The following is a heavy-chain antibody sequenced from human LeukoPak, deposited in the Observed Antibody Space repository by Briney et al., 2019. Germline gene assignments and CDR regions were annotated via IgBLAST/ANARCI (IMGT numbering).Heavy chain of an antibody. CDR2: IYTSGST. Sequence: SETLSLTCTVSGGSISSGAYYWSWIRQSAGKGLEWIGRIYTSGSTNYNPSLKSRVTISVDPSKNQFSLKLTSATAADTAVYYCASEGIAAAGTFDYWGQGTLVTVSS. CDR1: GGSISSGAYY. V-gene: IGHV4-61*02. J-gene: IGHJ4*02. CDR3: ASEGIAAAGTFDY. D-gene: IGHD6-13*01.